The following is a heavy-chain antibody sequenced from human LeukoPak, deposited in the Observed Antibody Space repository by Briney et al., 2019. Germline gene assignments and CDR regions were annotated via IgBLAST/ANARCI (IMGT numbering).Heavy chain of an antibody. CDR2: MWYAEENK. V-gene: IGHV3-33*01. D-gene: IGHD1-26*01. Sequence: GGSLRLSYAGSGFIFSSFGMHWVRQAPGKGLEWVAVMWYAEENKYYADSVKGRFTVSRDNPENKLYLQMNSLRVEDTAVYYCARAKTGSYYFDHWGQGTLVSVSS. J-gene: IGHJ4*02. CDR3: ARAKTGSYYFDH. CDR1: GFIFSSFG.